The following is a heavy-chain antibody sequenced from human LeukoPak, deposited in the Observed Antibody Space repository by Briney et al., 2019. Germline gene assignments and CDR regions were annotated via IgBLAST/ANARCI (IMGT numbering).Heavy chain of an antibody. J-gene: IGHJ3*02. D-gene: IGHD5-12*01. CDR3: ARVRGSGYDLIRGAFDI. Sequence: SVKVSCKACGGTFSSYGISWVRQDPGQGLEWMGRIIPILGIANYAQKFQGRVTITADKSTSTAYMELSSLRSEDTAVYHCARVRGSGYDLIRGAFDIWGQGTMVTVSS. CDR2: IIPILGIA. CDR1: GGTFSSYG. V-gene: IGHV1-69*04.